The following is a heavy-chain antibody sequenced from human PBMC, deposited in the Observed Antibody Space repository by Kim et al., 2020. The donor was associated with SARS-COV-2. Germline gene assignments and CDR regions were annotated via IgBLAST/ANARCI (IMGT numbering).Heavy chain of an antibody. D-gene: IGHD3-16*02. Sequence: SETLSLTCTVSGGSISSGGYYWSWIRQHPGKGLEWIGYIYYSGSTYYNPSLKSRVTISVDTSKNQFSLKLSSVTAADTAVYYCARVREDYEYVWGSYRPFDYWGQGTLVTVSS. CDR2: IYYSGST. CDR1: GGSISSGGYY. J-gene: IGHJ4*02. CDR3: ARVREDYEYVWGSYRPFDY. V-gene: IGHV4-31*03.